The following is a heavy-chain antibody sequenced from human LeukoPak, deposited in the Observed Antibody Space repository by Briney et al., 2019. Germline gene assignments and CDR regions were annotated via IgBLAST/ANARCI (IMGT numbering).Heavy chain of an antibody. V-gene: IGHV1-18*01. CDR3: ARDPGETSLAIDY. J-gene: IGHJ4*02. Sequence: AAVTVSCKASGYTFTSYGIRWVRQAPGQGLEWVGWISAYNGNTNYAQKLQGSVTMTPDTSTSTAYMELRSLRSDDTAVYYCARDPGETSLAIDYWGQGTLVTVSS. CDR2: ISAYNGNT. D-gene: IGHD2-21*01. CDR1: GYTFTSYG.